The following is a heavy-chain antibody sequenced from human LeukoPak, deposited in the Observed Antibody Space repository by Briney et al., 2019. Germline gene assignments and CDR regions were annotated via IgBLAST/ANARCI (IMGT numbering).Heavy chain of an antibody. D-gene: IGHD1-26*01. CDR2: ISSSGSTI. CDR1: GFTFSSYE. Sequence: GGSLRLSCAASGFTFSSYEMNWVRQAPGKGLEWVSYISSSGSTIYYADSVKGRFTISRDNSKNTLYLQMNSLRAEDTAVYYCAKDEVGATTRPIDYRGQGTLVTVSS. CDR3: AKDEVGATTRPIDY. V-gene: IGHV3-48*03. J-gene: IGHJ4*02.